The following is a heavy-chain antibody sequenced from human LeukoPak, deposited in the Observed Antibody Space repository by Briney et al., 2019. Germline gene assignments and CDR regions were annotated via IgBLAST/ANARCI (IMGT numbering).Heavy chain of an antibody. CDR2: IRYDGSNK. D-gene: IGHD3-10*01. CDR3: GRDSSTYYYGSASYGGSVKY. J-gene: IGHJ4*02. CDR1: GFTFSSYD. Sequence: HPGGSLRLSCAASGFTFSSYDIHWVRQAPGKGLEWVAVIRYDGSNKYYADSVKGRFTISRDDSKNTLSLQMNSLRAEDTAVYYCGRDSSTYYYGSASYGGSVKYWGQGTLVTVSS. V-gene: IGHV3-30*02.